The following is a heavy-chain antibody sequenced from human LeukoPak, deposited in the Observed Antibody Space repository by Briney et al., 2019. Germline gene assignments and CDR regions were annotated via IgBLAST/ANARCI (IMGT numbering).Heavy chain of an antibody. Sequence: PGWSLRLSCAASGFTFSNYGVHWVRQAPGKGLEWVAFIPYDGSNKYYVDSVKGRFTISRDNSKNTLYLQMNSLRAEDTAVYFCAKDGAGYVMDVWGKGTTVTVSS. CDR3: AKDGAGYVMDV. J-gene: IGHJ6*04. CDR1: GFTFSNYG. D-gene: IGHD6-13*01. V-gene: IGHV3-30*02. CDR2: IPYDGSNK.